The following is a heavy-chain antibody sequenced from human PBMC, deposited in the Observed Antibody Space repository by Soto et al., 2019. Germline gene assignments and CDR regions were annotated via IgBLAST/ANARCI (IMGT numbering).Heavy chain of an antibody. D-gene: IGHD3-16*01. J-gene: IGHJ6*02. CDR1: GYTFTSYY. CDR2: INPSGGST. Sequence: ASVKVSCKASGYTFTSYYMHWARQAPGQGLEWMGIINPSGGSTSYAQKFQGRVTMTRDTSTSTVYMELSSLRSEDTAVYYCARYPPTGENWGYYYYGMDVWGQGTTVTVSS. CDR3: ARYPPTGENWGYYYYGMDV. V-gene: IGHV1-46*01.